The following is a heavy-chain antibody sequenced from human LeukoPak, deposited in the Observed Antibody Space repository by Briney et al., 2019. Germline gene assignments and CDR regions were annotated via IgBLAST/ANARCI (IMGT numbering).Heavy chain of an antibody. CDR1: GGSISSSSYY. CDR2: IYYSGST. V-gene: IGHV4-39*02. D-gene: IGHD3-10*01. Sequence: SETLSLTCTASGGSISSSSYYWGWIRQPPGKGLEWIGSIYYSGSTYYNPSLKSRVTISVDTSKNQFSLKLSSVTAADTAVYYCAREEVLLWFGELLPNTFDYWGQGTLVTVSS. J-gene: IGHJ4*02. CDR3: AREEVLLWFGELLPNTFDY.